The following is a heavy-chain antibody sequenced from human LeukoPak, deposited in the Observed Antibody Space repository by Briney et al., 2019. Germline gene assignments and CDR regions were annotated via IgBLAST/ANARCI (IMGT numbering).Heavy chain of an antibody. CDR2: ISGSGSTI. CDR1: GFTFSDYY. CDR3: AREGPYSSRWDAFDL. Sequence: GGSLRLSCAASGFTFSDYYMSWIRQAPGKGLQWFSYISGSGSTIYYADSVKGRFTISRDNAKNSLSLQMNSLRAEDTAVYYCAREGPYSSRWDAFDLWGQGTIVTVSS. V-gene: IGHV3-11*01. J-gene: IGHJ3*01. D-gene: IGHD6-13*01.